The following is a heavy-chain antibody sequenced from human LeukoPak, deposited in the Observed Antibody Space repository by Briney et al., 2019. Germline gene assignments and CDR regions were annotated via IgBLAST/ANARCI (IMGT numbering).Heavy chain of an antibody. J-gene: IGHJ4*02. CDR3: ARECSGGSCYSYEN. Sequence: GESLKISCKGSGYSFTNYWIVWVRQMPGRGLEYMGFIYPGDSNTRYSPSFQGQVTISADKSISTAYLELSRLISDDTAVYYCARECSGGSCYSYENWGQGTLVAVSS. V-gene: IGHV5-51*01. CDR1: GYSFTNYW. CDR2: IYPGDSNT. D-gene: IGHD2-15*01.